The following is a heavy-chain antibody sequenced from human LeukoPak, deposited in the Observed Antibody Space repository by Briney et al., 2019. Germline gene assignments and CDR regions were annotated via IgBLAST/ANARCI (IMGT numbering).Heavy chain of an antibody. CDR2: ISSSSIYI. V-gene: IGHV3-21*01. Sequence: PGGSLRLSCAASGFTFSSYSMNWVRQAPGKGLEWVSSISSSSIYIYYADSVKGRFTISRDNAKNSLYLQMNSLRAEDTAVYYCARRLGYCSGGSCYAGTFDYWGQGTLVTVSS. CDR3: ARRLGYCSGGSCYAGTFDY. J-gene: IGHJ4*02. CDR1: GFTFSSYS. D-gene: IGHD2-15*01.